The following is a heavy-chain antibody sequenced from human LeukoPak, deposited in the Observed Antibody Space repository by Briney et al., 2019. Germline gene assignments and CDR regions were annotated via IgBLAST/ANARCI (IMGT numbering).Heavy chain of an antibody. Sequence: GGSLRLSCAASGFTFSSYSMNWVRQAPGKGLEWVSSISSSSSYIYYADSVKGRFTTSRDNAKNSLYLQMNSLRAEDTAVYYCARERGWFGEFEFDYWGQGTLVTVSS. CDR2: ISSSSSYI. CDR3: ARERGWFGEFEFDY. CDR1: GFTFSSYS. J-gene: IGHJ4*02. V-gene: IGHV3-21*01. D-gene: IGHD3-10*01.